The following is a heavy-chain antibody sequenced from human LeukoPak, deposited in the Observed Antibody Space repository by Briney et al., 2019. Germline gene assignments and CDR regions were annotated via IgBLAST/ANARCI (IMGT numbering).Heavy chain of an antibody. J-gene: IGHJ6*02. CDR2: ISYDGSNK. V-gene: IGHV3-30-3*01. CDR1: GFTFSSYA. D-gene: IGHD2-2*02. Sequence: PGRSLRLSCAVSGFTFSSYAMHWVRQAPGKGLEWVAVISYDGSNKYYADSVKGRFTISRDNSKTTLYLQMNSLRAEDTAVYYCARDGIVVVPAAILRYYYYGMDVWGQGTTVTVSS. CDR3: ARDGIVVVPAAILRYYYYGMDV.